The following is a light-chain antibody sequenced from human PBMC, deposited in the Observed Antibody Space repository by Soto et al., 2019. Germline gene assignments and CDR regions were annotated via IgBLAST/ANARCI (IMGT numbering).Light chain of an antibody. V-gene: IGLV2-23*02. CDR2: EVS. J-gene: IGLJ1*01. CDR3: CSYAGSSTFHV. CDR1: SSDVGGYNY. Sequence: QSVLTQPASVSGSPGQSITISCTGTSSDVGGYNYVSWYQQHPGKAPKLMIYEVSNRPSGVSNRFSGSKSGNTASLTISGLQAEDEADYYCCSYAGSSTFHVFGTGTKVTVL.